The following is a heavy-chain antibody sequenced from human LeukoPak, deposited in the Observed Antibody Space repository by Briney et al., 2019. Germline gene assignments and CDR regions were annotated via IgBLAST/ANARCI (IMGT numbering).Heavy chain of an antibody. CDR1: GYTLTELS. D-gene: IGHD6-19*01. CDR2: FDPEDGET. Sequence: ASVKVSCRVSGYTLTELSMHWVRQAPGKGREWMGGFDPEDGETIYAQKFQGRVTMTEDTSTDTAYMELSSLRSEDTAVYYRATDLKMSSGFYYYYYGMDVWGQGTTVTVSS. V-gene: IGHV1-24*01. CDR3: ATDLKMSSGFYYYYYGMDV. J-gene: IGHJ6*02.